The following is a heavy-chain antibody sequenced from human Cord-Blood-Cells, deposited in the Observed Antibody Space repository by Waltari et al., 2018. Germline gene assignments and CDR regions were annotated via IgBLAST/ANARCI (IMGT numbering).Heavy chain of an antibody. D-gene: IGHD6-13*01. CDR1: GYTFTSYA. CDR2: INAGNGNT. CDR3: ARDRAPKSSSWSYYFDY. Sequence: QVQLVQSGAEVKKPGASVKVSCKASGYTFTSYAMHWVRQAPGQRLEWMGWINAGNGNTKYSQKFQGRVTITRDTSASTAYMELSSLRSEDTAVYYCARDRAPKSSSWSYYFDYWGQGTLVTVSS. V-gene: IGHV1-3*01. J-gene: IGHJ4*02.